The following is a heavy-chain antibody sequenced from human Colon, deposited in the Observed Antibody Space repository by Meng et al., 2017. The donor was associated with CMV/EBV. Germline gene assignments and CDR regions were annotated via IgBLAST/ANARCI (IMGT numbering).Heavy chain of an antibody. CDR1: GFTFSSYS. CDR2: ISSSSAYI. D-gene: IGHD3-22*01. J-gene: IGHJ4*02. Sequence: GESLKISCADSGFTFSSYSMNWVRQAPGKGLEWVSSISSSSAYIYYADSVKGRVTISRDNAKNSLYLQMNSLRAEDTAVYYCARAGPSMVVGGYYFDYRGQGTLVTVSS. CDR3: ARAGPSMVVGGYYFDY. V-gene: IGHV3-21*01.